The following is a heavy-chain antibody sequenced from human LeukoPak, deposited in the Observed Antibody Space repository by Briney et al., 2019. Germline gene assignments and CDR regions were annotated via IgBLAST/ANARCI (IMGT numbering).Heavy chain of an antibody. D-gene: IGHD2-2*01. V-gene: IGHV1-46*03. CDR2: INPSGGST. CDR1: GYTFTSYY. J-gene: IGHJ4*02. CDR3: ARDHYCSSTSCYGYDFDY. Sequence: ASVKVSCKASGYTFTSYYMHWVRQAPGQGLEWMGIINPSGGSTSYAQKFQGRVTMTRDTSTSTVYMELSSLRSEDTAVYCCARDHYCSSTSCYGYDFDYWGQGTLVTVSS.